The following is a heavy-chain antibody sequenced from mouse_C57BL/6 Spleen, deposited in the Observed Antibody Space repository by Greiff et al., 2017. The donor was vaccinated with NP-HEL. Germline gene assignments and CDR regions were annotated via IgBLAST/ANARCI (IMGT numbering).Heavy chain of an antibody. D-gene: IGHD1-1*01. V-gene: IGHV1-26*01. CDR2: INPNNGGT. CDR1: GYTFTDYY. Sequence: EVQLQQSGPELVKPGASVKISCKASGYTFTDYYMNWVKQSHGKSLEWIGDINPNNGGTSYNQKFKGKATLTVDKSSSTAYMELRSLTSEDSAVYYCARGGTVVGFDYWGQGTTLTVSS. CDR3: ARGGTVVGFDY. J-gene: IGHJ2*01.